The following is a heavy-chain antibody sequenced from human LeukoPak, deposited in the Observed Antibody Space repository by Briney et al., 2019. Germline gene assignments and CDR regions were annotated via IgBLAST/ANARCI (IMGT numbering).Heavy chain of an antibody. CDR3: ARIDPDYYGSGSYVH. V-gene: IGHV4-59*01. CDR2: IYDSGST. J-gene: IGHJ4*02. Sequence: SETLSLTCTVSGGSISSYYWSWIRQPPGKGLEWIGFIYDSGSTNYNPSLKSRVTISVDTSKNQFSLKLSSVTAADTAVYYCARIDPDYYGSGSYVHWGQGTLVTVSS. CDR1: GGSISSYY. D-gene: IGHD3-10*01.